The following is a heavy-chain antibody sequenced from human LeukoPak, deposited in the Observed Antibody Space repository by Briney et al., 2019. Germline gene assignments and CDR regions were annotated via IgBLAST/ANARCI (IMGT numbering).Heavy chain of an antibody. J-gene: IGHJ4*02. D-gene: IGHD5-12*01. Sequence: SETLSLTCAVYGGSFSGYYWSWIRQPPGEGLEWIGSMYYSGGSYYNPSLKSRVTISVDTSKNQFSLNLSSVTAADTAVYYCARHLYSGYDFGYWGQGTLVTVSS. CDR3: ARHLYSGYDFGY. CDR1: GGSFSGYY. V-gene: IGHV4-34*01. CDR2: MYYSGGS.